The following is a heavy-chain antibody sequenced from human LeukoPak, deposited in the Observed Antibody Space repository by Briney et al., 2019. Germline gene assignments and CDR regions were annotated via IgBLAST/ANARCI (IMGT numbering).Heavy chain of an antibody. CDR3: ARGITMVRGVNFDY. D-gene: IGHD3-10*01. J-gene: IGHJ4*02. CDR1: GGSFSGYY. CDR2: ISHSGST. Sequence: SETLSLTCAVYGGSFSGYYWSWIRQPPGKGLEWIGEISHSGSTNYNPSLKSRVTISVDTSKNQFSLKLSSVTAADTAVYYCARGITMVRGVNFDYWGQGTLVTVSS. V-gene: IGHV4-34*01.